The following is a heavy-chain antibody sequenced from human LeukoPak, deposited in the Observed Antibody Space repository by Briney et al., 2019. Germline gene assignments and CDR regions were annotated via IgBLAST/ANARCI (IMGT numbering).Heavy chain of an antibody. CDR3: ARVDREGDSSGYDAFDI. J-gene: IGHJ3*02. CDR1: GYTFTSYY. Sequence: ASVKVSCKASGYTFTSYYMHWVRQAPGQGLEWMGIINPSGGSTSYAQKFQGRVTMTRDMSTSTVYMELSSLRSEDTAVYYCARVDREGDSSGYDAFDIWGQGTMVTVSS. CDR2: INPSGGST. V-gene: IGHV1-46*01. D-gene: IGHD3-22*01.